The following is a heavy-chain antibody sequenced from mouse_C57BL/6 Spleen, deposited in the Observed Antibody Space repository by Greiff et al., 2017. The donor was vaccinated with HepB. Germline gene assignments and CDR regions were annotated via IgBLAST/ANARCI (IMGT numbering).Heavy chain of an antibody. J-gene: IGHJ4*01. CDR2: IDPSDSYT. Sequence: VQLQQPGAELVMPGASVKLSCKASGYTFTSYWMHWVKQRPGQGLEWIGEIDPSDSYTNYNQKFKGKSTLTVDKSSSTSYMQLSSLTSEDSAVYYCGREAGYAMDYWGQGTTVTVSS. CDR3: GREAGYAMDY. CDR1: GYTFTSYW. V-gene: IGHV1-69*01.